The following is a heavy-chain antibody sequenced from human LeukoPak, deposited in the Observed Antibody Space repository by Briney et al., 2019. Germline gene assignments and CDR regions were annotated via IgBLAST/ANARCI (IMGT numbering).Heavy chain of an antibody. CDR1: GGSISGYY. V-gene: IGHV4-4*07. J-gene: IGHJ4*02. D-gene: IGHD3-22*01. CDR3: ARGDRDLGY. CDR2: IYTSETT. Sequence: PETLSLTCTVSGGSISGYYWTWIRQPAGRRLEWIGRIYTSETTHYNPSLKSRVTMSLDTSKNQFSLKLTSVTAADTAVYYCARGDRDLGYWGQGALVTVSS.